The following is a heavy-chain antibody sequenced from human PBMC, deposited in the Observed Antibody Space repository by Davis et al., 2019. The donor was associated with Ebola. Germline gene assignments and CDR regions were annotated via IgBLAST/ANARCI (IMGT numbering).Heavy chain of an antibody. CDR2: INPSGGST. Sequence: ASVKVSCKASGYTFTGYYMHWVRQAPGQGLEWMGIINPSGGSTSYAQKFQGRVTMTRDTSTSTVYMELSSLRSEDTAVYYCARGGTTVATSPPFGYWGQGTLVTVSS. V-gene: IGHV1-46*01. J-gene: IGHJ4*02. D-gene: IGHD4-23*01. CDR1: GYTFTGYY. CDR3: ARGGTTVATSPPFGY.